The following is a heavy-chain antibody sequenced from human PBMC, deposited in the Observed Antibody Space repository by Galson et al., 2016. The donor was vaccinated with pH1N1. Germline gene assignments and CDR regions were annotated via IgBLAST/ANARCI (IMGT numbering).Heavy chain of an antibody. J-gene: IGHJ6*02. CDR3: ARDEGYVNYYRGMDV. D-gene: IGHD5-12*01. Sequence: SLRLSCAVSGFSVRSNYMSWVRQAPGKGLEWVSVIYTGGITQYADSVKGRFTISRDNSKNTLYLQMNSLRAEDTAIYFCARDEGYVNYYRGMDVWGRGTTVIVSS. CDR1: GFSVRSNY. CDR2: IYTGGIT. V-gene: IGHV3-53*01.